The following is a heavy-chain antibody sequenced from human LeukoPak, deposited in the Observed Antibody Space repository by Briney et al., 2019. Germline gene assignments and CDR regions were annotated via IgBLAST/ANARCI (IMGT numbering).Heavy chain of an antibody. D-gene: IGHD6-19*01. V-gene: IGHV1-18*01. CDR2: ISAYNGNT. Sequence: ASVKVSCKASGYTFTSYGISWVRQAPGQGLEWMGWISAYNGNTNYAQKFQGRVTMTRDTSISTAYMELSRLRSDDTAVYYCARGASSAWVWYFQHWGQGTLVTVSS. J-gene: IGHJ1*01. CDR1: GYTFTSYG. CDR3: ARGASSAWVWYFQH.